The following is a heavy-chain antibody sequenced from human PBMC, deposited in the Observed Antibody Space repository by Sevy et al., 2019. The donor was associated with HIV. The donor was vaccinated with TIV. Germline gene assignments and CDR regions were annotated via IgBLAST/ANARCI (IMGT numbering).Heavy chain of an antibody. V-gene: IGHV3-49*03. J-gene: IGHJ4*02. CDR1: GFTFGDYA. CDR2: IRRNSHEPYGGQT. CDR3: TRPLATADTPEYFFDY. Sequence: GGSLRLSCTSSGFTFGDYAMSWFRQAPGKGLEWVAFIRRNSHEPYGGQTEYAASVKGRFTISRDDSKSIAYLQMNSLKTEDTAVYYCTRPLATADTPEYFFDYWGQGILVTVSS. D-gene: IGHD5-12*01.